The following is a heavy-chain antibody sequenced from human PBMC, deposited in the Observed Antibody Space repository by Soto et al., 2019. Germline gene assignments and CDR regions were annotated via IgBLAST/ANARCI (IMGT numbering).Heavy chain of an antibody. CDR2: INPSGGST. J-gene: IGHJ4*02. CDR3: ARDESRGRGVPTYYFDY. V-gene: IGHV1-46*01. CDR1: GYTFTSYY. Sequence: GASVKVSCKASGYTFTSYYMHWVRQAPGQGLEWMGIINPSGGSTSYAQKFQGRVTMTRDTSTSTVYMELSSLRSEDTAVYYCARDESRGRGVPTYYFDYWGQGTLVTVSS. D-gene: IGHD3-10*01.